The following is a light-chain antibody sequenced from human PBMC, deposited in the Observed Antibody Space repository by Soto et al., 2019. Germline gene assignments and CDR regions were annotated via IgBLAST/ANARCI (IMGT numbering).Light chain of an antibody. V-gene: IGKV1-5*03. Sequence: DIQMTQSPSTLSASVGDRVTITCRASQSIRNSLAWYQQKPGKAPNLLIYVASTLESGVPSRFSGSASGTEFTLTISSLQPDDFATYYCQQYDVYPWTFGQGTKVEIQ. CDR2: VAS. J-gene: IGKJ1*01. CDR1: QSIRNS. CDR3: QQYDVYPWT.